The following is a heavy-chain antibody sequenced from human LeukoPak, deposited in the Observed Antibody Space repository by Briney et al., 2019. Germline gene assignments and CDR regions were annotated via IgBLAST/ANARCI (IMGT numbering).Heavy chain of an antibody. CDR2: ISDSGGST. CDR1: GFTFSSYV. J-gene: IGHJ4*02. CDR3: ASRGFSYGSFDY. V-gene: IGHV3-23*01. D-gene: IGHD5-18*01. Sequence: PGGSLRLSCAVSGFTFSSYVMSWVRQAPGKGLEWVSAISDSGGSTYYADSVKGRFTISRDNSKNTVYLQMNSLRVEDTAVYYCASRGFSYGSFDYWGQGTLVTVSS.